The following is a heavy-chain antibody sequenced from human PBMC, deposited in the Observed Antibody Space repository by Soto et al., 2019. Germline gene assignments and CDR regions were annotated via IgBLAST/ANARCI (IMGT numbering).Heavy chain of an antibody. D-gene: IGHD4-17*01. CDR3: ARTVTPSDYYYYYYMDV. CDR2: IIPILGIA. V-gene: IGHV1-69*02. CDR1: GGTFSSYT. Sequence: VASVKVSCKASGGTFSSYTISWVRQAPGQGLGWMGRIIPILGIANYAQKFQGRVTITADKSTSTAYMELSSLRSEDTAVYYCARTVTPSDYYYYYYMDVWGKGTTVTVSS. J-gene: IGHJ6*03.